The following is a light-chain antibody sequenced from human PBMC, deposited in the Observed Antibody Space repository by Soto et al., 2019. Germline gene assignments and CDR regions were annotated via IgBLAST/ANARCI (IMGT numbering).Light chain of an antibody. CDR3: QQYNNWPPWT. Sequence: EIVMTQSPATLSVSPGERTTLSCRASQSVSTILAWYQQKPGQAPRLLIYGASTRATGIPVRFSGSGSGTEFTLTISSLQSEDFAVYYCQQYNNWPPWTFGQGTKVEIK. V-gene: IGKV3-15*01. CDR1: QSVSTI. J-gene: IGKJ1*01. CDR2: GAS.